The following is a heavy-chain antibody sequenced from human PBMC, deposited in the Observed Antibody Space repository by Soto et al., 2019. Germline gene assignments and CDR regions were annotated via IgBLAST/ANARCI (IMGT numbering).Heavy chain of an antibody. D-gene: IGHD3-22*01. Sequence: QVHLQESGPGLVRPSETLSLSCTVSGGSIGSYYWSWIRQPPGKGLEWIGYIYYSGSMNYNPSLKSRAIISDVTSKNRIFLRLSSLTASDTAGYYCARTYYDSSGYSLDPWGQGILVTVSS. J-gene: IGHJ5*02. CDR3: ARTYYDSSGYSLDP. CDR2: IYYSGSM. CDR1: GGSIGSYY. V-gene: IGHV4-59*01.